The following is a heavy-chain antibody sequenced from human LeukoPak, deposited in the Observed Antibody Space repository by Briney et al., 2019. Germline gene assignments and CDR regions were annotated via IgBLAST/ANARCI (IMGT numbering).Heavy chain of an antibody. CDR1: GITFRNYG. CDR2: IGYDESKK. V-gene: IGHV3-30*02. Sequence: GGSLRLSCVASGITFRNYGFHWVRQAPGKGPEWVALIGYDESKKYYADSVKGRFTTSRDNSKNTLCLQLNSLRIDDTAVYYCANSSFQAWGQGTLVTVSS. J-gene: IGHJ4*02. CDR3: ANSSFQA. D-gene: IGHD2-15*01.